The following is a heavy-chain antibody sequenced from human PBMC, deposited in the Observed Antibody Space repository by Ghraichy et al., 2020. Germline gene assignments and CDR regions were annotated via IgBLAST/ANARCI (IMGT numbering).Heavy chain of an antibody. V-gene: IGHV3-23*01. D-gene: IGHD3-16*01. Sequence: GGSLRLSCVHNRSEEDTSELQSHSETPDDGLCWITAISETSGSIYYADFVKGRFTISRDNSKNTLYLQMNSLRAEDTAVYFCTKHRPQYDSLSGLGIGYYDSWG. CDR3: TKHRPQYDSLSGLGIGYYDS. CDR2: ISETSGSI. J-gene: IGHJ4*03. CDR1: RSEEDTSE.